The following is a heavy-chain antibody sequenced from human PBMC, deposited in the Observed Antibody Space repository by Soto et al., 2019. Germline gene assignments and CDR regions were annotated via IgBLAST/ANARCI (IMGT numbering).Heavy chain of an antibody. J-gene: IGHJ5*02. CDR2: INSDGSST. CDR1: GFTFSSYW. Sequence: GGSLSLSCAASGFTFSSYWMHWVRQAPGKGLVWVSRINSDGSSTSYADSVKGRFTISRDNAKNTLYLQMNSLRAEDTAVYYCARDLNFYYDSSGYYYVSSPFWFDPWGQGTLVTVSS. V-gene: IGHV3-74*01. CDR3: ARDLNFYYDSSGYYYVSSPFWFDP. D-gene: IGHD3-22*01.